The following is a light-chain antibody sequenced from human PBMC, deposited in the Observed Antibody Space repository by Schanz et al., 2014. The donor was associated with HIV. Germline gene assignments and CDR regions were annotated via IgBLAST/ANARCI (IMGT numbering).Light chain of an antibody. CDR3: QQRTSWPLT. CDR1: QTVSNN. CDR2: DAS. Sequence: EIVLTQSPGTLSLSPGERATLSCRASQTVSNNLAWYQQKPGQAPRLLIYDASNRATGIPARFSGSGSGTDFTLTISSLEPEDFAVYYCQQRTSWPLTFGGGTRVEIK. J-gene: IGKJ4*01. V-gene: IGKV3-11*01.